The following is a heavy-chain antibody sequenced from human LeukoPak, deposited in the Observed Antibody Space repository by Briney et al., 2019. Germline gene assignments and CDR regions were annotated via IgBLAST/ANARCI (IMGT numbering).Heavy chain of an antibody. CDR1: GLTLNSYP. V-gene: IGHV3-30*04. CDR3: ARDPRRGSPDYFDY. CDR2: ISCNGYVT. Sequence: GGSLRLSCAASGLTLNSYPMNSVRQAPGKGLEWLAVISCNGYVTFHADSVKGRFTISRDHSRDTLYLQMNSLKSEDTAVYYCARDPRRGSPDYFDYWGQGTLVTVST. D-gene: IGHD3-16*01. J-gene: IGHJ4*02.